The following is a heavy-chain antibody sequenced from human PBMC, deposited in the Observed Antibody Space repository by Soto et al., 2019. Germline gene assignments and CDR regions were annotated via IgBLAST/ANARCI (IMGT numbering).Heavy chain of an antibody. CDR2: IDSDGSAT. CDR1: EFTFSSFW. Sequence: EVQLVESGGGLVQPGGSLRLSCAASEFTFSSFWMHWVRQVPGKGLVWVSRIDSDGSATTYADSVKGRFTISRDNAKNMLFLQMDSLRAEDTAVYYCAREFLHCSGGSCYSDAFDIWGQGTMLTVSS. D-gene: IGHD2-15*01. J-gene: IGHJ3*02. V-gene: IGHV3-74*01. CDR3: AREFLHCSGGSCYSDAFDI.